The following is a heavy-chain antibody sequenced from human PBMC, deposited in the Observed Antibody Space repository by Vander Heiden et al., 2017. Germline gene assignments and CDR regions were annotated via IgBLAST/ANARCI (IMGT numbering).Heavy chain of an antibody. V-gene: IGHV3-23*01. CDR1: GFTFTSYA. CDR3: AKISYGSGSYPDY. J-gene: IGHJ4*02. D-gene: IGHD3-10*01. CDR2: ISGSGGRT. Sequence: EVQLLGSGGGLVQPGGSLRLSCAASGFTFTSYAMNWVRQTPGKGLEWVSGISGSGGRTYYADSVKGRFTLSRDNSKNTLYLQMNSLRAEDSALYYCAKISYGSGSYPDYWGQGVLVTVSS.